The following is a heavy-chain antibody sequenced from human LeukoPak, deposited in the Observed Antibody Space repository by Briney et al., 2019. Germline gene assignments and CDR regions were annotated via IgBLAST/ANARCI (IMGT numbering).Heavy chain of an antibody. CDR2: INPNSGGT. J-gene: IGHJ4*02. V-gene: IGHV1-2*06. D-gene: IGHD6-13*01. Sequence: ASVKVSCKASGYTFTGYYMHWVRQAPGQGLEWVGRINPNSGGTNYAQKFQGRVTMTRDTSISTAYMELSRLRSDDTAVYYCARDISRSSSATGYWGQGTLVTVSS. CDR1: GYTFTGYY. CDR3: ARDISRSSSATGY.